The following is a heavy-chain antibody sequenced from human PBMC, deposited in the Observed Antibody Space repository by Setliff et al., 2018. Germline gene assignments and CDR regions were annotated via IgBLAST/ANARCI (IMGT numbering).Heavy chain of an antibody. CDR3: ARRHVDTAMVIYYYGMDV. J-gene: IGHJ6*02. CDR1: GFTFSSYS. Sequence: GSLRLSCAASGFTFSSYSMNWVRQAPGKGLEWVSSISSSSSYIYYADSVKGRFTISRDNAKNSLYLQMNSLRAEDTAVYYCARRHVDTAMVIYYYGMDVWGQGTTFTVSS. CDR2: ISSSSSYI. D-gene: IGHD5-18*01. V-gene: IGHV3-21*03.